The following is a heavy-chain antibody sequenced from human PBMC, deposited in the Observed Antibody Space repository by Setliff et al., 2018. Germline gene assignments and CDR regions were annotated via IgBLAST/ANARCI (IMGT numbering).Heavy chain of an antibody. V-gene: IGHV3-11*01. D-gene: IGHD5-18*01. Sequence: GGSLRLSCAASGFTFSDYYMSWIRQAPGKGLEWVSYISSSGSTIYYADSVKGRFTISRDNAKNSLYLQMNSLRAEDTSIYYCANAYNYGYAHYYYGMDVWGQGTTVTVSS. CDR3: ANAYNYGYAHYYYGMDV. CDR1: GFTFSDYY. J-gene: IGHJ6*02. CDR2: ISSSGSTI.